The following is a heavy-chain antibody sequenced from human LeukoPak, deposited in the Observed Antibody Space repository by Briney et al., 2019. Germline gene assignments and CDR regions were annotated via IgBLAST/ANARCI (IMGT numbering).Heavy chain of an antibody. Sequence: PSETLSLTCTVSGGSISSSSHYWGWIRQPPGKGLEWIGSIYYSGSTYYNPSLKSRVTISVDTSKNQFSLKLSSVTAADTAVYYCARSRAGSAFDIWGQGTMVTVSS. D-gene: IGHD6-19*01. CDR3: ARSRAGSAFDI. CDR2: IYYSGST. V-gene: IGHV4-39*07. CDR1: GGSISSSSHY. J-gene: IGHJ3*02.